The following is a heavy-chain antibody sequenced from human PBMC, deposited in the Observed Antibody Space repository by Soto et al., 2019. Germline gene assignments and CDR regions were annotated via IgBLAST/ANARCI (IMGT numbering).Heavy chain of an antibody. J-gene: IGHJ6*02. CDR2: INLDGSEK. CDR3: ARDGSTSWYSYDYHGMDV. D-gene: IGHD5-18*01. Sequence: EVQLVESGGGLVQPGGSLRLSCAASGFTFRTYWLSWVRQVPGKGLEWVANINLDGSEKNYVDSVKGRFTISRDNARNSLYLQMSSLRAEDTALYYCARDGSTSWYSYDYHGMDVWGHGTTFTVYS. V-gene: IGHV3-7*05. CDR1: GFTFRTYW.